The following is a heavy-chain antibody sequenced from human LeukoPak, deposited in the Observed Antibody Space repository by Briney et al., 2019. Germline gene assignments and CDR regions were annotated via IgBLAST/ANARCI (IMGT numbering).Heavy chain of an antibody. CDR1: GYTFTGYY. Sequence: PVASVKVSCKASGYTFTGYYMHWVRQAPGQGLEWMGWINPNSGGTNYAQKFQGRVTMTRDTSISTAYMELSRLRSDDTAVYYCARETYSNILTGTDYWGPGTLVTVSS. CDR2: INPNSGGT. D-gene: IGHD3-9*01. V-gene: IGHV1-2*02. J-gene: IGHJ4*02. CDR3: ARETYSNILTGTDY.